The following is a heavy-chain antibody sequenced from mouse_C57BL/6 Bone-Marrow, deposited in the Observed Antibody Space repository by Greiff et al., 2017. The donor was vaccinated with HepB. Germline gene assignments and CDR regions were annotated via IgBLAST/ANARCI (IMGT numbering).Heavy chain of an antibody. D-gene: IGHD2-5*01. CDR2: IDPENGDT. CDR1: GFNIKDDY. J-gene: IGHJ4*01. CDR3: TKDSNYSYYYAMDY. Sequence: VQLQQSGAELVRPGGSVKLSCTASGFNIKDDYMHWVKQRPEQGLEWIGWIDPENGDTEYASKFQGKATITADTSSNTAYLQLSSLTSEDTAVYYCTKDSNYSYYYAMDYWGQGTSVTVSS. V-gene: IGHV14-4*01.